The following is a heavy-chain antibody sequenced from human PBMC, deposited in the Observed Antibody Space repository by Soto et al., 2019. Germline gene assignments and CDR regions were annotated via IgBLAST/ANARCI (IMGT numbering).Heavy chain of an antibody. J-gene: IGHJ4*02. CDR3: ARGKMTTVTTLFDY. CDR1: GGSISSYY. CDR2: IYYSGST. D-gene: IGHD4-4*01. V-gene: IGHV4-59*01. Sequence: PSETLSLTCTVSGGSISSYYWSWIRQPPGKGLEWIGYIYYSGSTNYNPSLKSRVTISVDTSKNQFSLKLSSVTAADTAVYYCARGKMTTVTTLFDYWGQGTLVTSPQ.